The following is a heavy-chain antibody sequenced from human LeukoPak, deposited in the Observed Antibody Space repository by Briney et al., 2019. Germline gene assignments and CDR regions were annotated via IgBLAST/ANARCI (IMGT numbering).Heavy chain of an antibody. V-gene: IGHV3-23*01. CDR3: AKAGYGSGSYYTLSHFDH. J-gene: IGHJ4*02. CDR2: IGGSGGST. Sequence: GGSLRLSCAASGFTFSSYAMSWVRQAPGKGLEWVSAIGGSGGSTYYADSVKGRFTISRDNSKNTLYLQMNSLRAEDTAVYYCAKAGYGSGSYYTLSHFDHWGQGTLVTASS. CDR1: GFTFSSYA. D-gene: IGHD3-10*01.